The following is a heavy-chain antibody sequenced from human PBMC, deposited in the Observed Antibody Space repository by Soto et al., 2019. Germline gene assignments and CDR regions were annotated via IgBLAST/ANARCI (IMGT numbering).Heavy chain of an antibody. CDR1: GLTFSNAW. Sequence: EVQLVESGGGLVKPGGSLRLSCAASGLTFSNAWMSWVRQAPGKGLEWVGRVKSKTDSETTNYAAPVKGRFTISRDDSENTLYLQRNSLKAEDTAVYYCTTNVGQRSLGVGTWGQGTLVTVSS. V-gene: IGHV3-15*01. J-gene: IGHJ4*02. CDR3: TTNVGQRSLGVGT. D-gene: IGHD3-16*01. CDR2: VKSKTDSETT.